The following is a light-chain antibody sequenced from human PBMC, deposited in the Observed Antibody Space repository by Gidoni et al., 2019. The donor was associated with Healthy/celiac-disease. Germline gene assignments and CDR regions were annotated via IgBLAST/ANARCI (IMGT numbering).Light chain of an antibody. CDR2: GAS. CDR3: QQYGSSP. CDR1: QSVSSSY. J-gene: IGKJ4*01. Sequence: EIVLTQSPGTLSLSPGERSTLSCRASQSVSSSYLAWYQQNPGQAPRLLIYGASSRAPGIPDRFSGSGSETDFTITISRLEPEDFAVYYCQQYGSSPFGGGTKVEIK. V-gene: IGKV3-20*01.